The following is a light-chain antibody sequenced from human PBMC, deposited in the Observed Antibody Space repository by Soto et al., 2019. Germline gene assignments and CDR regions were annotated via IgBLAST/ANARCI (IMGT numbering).Light chain of an antibody. CDR1: QTISSW. J-gene: IGKJ1*01. Sequence: DIQMTQSPSTLSGSVGDRVTITCRASQTISSWLAWYQQKPGKAPKLLIYKASTLKSGVPSRFSGSGSGTEFTLTISSLQPDDFATYYCQHYNSYSVAFGQGNKVEL. V-gene: IGKV1-5*03. CDR2: KAS. CDR3: QHYNSYSVA.